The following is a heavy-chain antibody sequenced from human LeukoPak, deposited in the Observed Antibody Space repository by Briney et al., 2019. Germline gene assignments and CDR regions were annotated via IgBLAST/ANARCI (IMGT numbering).Heavy chain of an antibody. V-gene: IGHV4-31*03. CDR3: ASFGVFSPVRDYGGSSSGGFDP. J-gene: IGHJ5*02. CDR1: GGSISSGGYY. CDR2: IYYSGST. D-gene: IGHD1-26*01. Sequence: SETLSLTCTVSGGSISSGGYYWSWIRQHPGKGLEWIGYIYYSGSTYYNPSLKSRVTISVDTSKNQFSLKLSSVTAADTAVYYGASFGVFSPVRDYGGSSSGGFDPWGKEPRVPVS.